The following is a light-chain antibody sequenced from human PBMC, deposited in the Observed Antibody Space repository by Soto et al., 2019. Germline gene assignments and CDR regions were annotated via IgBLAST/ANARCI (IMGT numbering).Light chain of an antibody. V-gene: IGLV1-40*01. CDR1: GSNIGAGYD. J-gene: IGLJ3*02. CDR2: GNT. Sequence: QAVVTQPPSVSGAPGQRVTISCTGSGSNIGAGYDVHWYQQLPGTVPKLLIYGNTNRPSGVPDRFSGSKSGTSASLAITGLQAEDEADYYCQSYDSSLSGWVFGGGTKVTVL. CDR3: QSYDSSLSGWV.